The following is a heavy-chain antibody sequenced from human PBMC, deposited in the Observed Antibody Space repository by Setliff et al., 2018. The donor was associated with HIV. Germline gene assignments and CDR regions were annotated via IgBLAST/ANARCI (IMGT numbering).Heavy chain of an antibody. CDR1: GINFKSSH. CDR3: ARGNNLVPEIPHDWYFDL. V-gene: IGHV3-21*04. D-gene: IGHD3-10*01. Sequence: PGGSLRLSCVASGINFKSSHMNWVRQAPGKGLEWVSSISSSGRNINYADSVKGRFTISKDNAKNSVSLQMNSLRGDDTAMYYCARGNNLVPEIPHDWYFDLWGRGTLVTVSS. CDR2: ISSSGRNI. J-gene: IGHJ2*01.